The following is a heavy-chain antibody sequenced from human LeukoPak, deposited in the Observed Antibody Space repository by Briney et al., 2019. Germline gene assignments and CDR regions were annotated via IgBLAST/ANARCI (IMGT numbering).Heavy chain of an antibody. V-gene: IGHV1-2*06. CDR2: INPNSGGT. J-gene: IGHJ4*02. CDR3: ARGQYDSSGYYFESTFTR. D-gene: IGHD3-22*01. CDR1: GYTFTGYY. Sequence: ASVKVSCKASGYTFTGYYLHWVRQAPGHGLEWTGRINPNSGGTNFAQKFQGRVTMTRDTSISTAYMELSSLRSDDTAVYYCARGQYDSSGYYFESTFTRWGQGTLVTVSS.